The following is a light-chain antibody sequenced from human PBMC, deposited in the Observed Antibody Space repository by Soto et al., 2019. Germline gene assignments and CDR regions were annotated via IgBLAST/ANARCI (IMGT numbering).Light chain of an antibody. CDR3: SSYAGSNNYVV. CDR1: SSDVGGYNY. CDR2: EVS. Sequence: QSALTQPPSASGSPGQSVTISCTGTSSDVGGYNYASWYQQHPGKAPKLMIYEVSKRPSGVPDRCSGSKSGSTASLTVSGLQAEDEADYYCSSYAGSNNYVVFGGGTKLTVL. V-gene: IGLV2-8*01. J-gene: IGLJ2*01.